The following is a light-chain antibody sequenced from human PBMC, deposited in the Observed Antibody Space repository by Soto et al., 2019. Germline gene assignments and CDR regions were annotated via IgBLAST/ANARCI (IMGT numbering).Light chain of an antibody. J-gene: IGKJ1*01. V-gene: IGKV3-15*01. Sequence: ETLMTQSPATLSVSPGERATLSCTASQIVSRNLAWYQQKPGQAPRLFIYGASTRATGIPARFSGSGSGTEFTLTISSLQSEDFAVYYCQQYNNWPWTFGQGIKVEIK. CDR1: QIVSRN. CDR3: QQYNNWPWT. CDR2: GAS.